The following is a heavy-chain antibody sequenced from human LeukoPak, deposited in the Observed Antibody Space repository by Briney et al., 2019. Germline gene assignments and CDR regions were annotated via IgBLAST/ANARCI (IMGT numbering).Heavy chain of an antibody. D-gene: IGHD3-9*01. CDR2: IYYSGST. J-gene: IGHJ4*02. CDR3: ARDTRDILTGYRYFDY. V-gene: IGHV4-61*10. CDR1: GGSISSGSYY. Sequence: SETLSLTCTVSGGSISSGSYYWSWIRQPAGKGLEWIGRIYYSGSTNYNPSLKSRVTISVDTSKNQFSLKLSSVTAADTAVYYCARDTRDILTGYRYFDYWGQGTLVTVSS.